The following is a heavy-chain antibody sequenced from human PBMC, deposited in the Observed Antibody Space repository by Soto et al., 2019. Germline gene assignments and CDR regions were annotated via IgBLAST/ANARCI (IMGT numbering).Heavy chain of an antibody. J-gene: IGHJ4*02. CDR2: IIPIFGTA. V-gene: IGHV1-69*13. D-gene: IGHD3-22*01. CDR3: ARNSCYYSPAFFDY. Sequence: ASVKVSCKASGGTFSSYAISWVRQAPGQGLEWMGGIIPIFGTANYAQKFQGRVTITADESTSTAYMELSSLRSEDTAVYYCARNSCYYSPAFFDYWGQGTLVTVSS. CDR1: GGTFSSYA.